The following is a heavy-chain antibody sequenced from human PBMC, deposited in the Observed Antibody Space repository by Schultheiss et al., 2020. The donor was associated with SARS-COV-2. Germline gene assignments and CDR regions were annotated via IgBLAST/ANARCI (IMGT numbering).Heavy chain of an antibody. V-gene: IGHV3-33*01. CDR1: GFTFSSYG. D-gene: IGHD6-19*01. CDR2: IWYDGSNK. J-gene: IGHJ6*02. CDR3: AREGHKGAVAGTDKSYYYYYYGMDV. Sequence: GGSLRLSCAASGFTFSSYGMHWVRQAPGKGLEWVAVIWYDGSNKYYADSVKGRFTISRDNSKNTLYLQMNSLRAEDTAVYYCAREGHKGAVAGTDKSYYYYYYGMDVWGQGTTVTVSS.